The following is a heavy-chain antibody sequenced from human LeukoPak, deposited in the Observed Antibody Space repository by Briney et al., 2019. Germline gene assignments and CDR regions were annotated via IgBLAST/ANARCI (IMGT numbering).Heavy chain of an antibody. CDR2: INWNGGST. Sequence: GGSLRLSCAASGFTFDDYGMSWVRQAPGKGLEWVSGINWNGGSTGYADSVKGRFTISRDNAKNSLYLQMNSLRAEDTALYYCARDRVGGYCSSTSCGDYYYMDVWGKGTTVTVSS. V-gene: IGHV3-20*04. CDR3: ARDRVGGYCSSTSCGDYYYMDV. CDR1: GFTFDDYG. D-gene: IGHD2-2*01. J-gene: IGHJ6*03.